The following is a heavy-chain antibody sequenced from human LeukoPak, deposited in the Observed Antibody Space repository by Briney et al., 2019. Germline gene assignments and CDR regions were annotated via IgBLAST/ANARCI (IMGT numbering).Heavy chain of an antibody. Sequence: ASVKVSCKASGYTFTSYYMHWVRQAPGQGLEWMGLINPTGGSTGYAQKFQGRVTMTRDTSTSTVYMELSSLRSEDTAVYYCARSPPGFDYIAAAGVYPPLGHGLYYYYMDVWGKGTTVTISS. CDR1: GYTFTSYY. D-gene: IGHD6-13*01. CDR2: INPTGGST. V-gene: IGHV1-46*01. J-gene: IGHJ6*03. CDR3: ARSPPGFDYIAAAGVYPPLGHGLYYYYMDV.